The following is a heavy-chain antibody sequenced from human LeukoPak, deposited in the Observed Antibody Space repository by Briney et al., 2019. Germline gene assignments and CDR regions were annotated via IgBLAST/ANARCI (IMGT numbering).Heavy chain of an antibody. CDR1: GGSSSGYY. Sequence: SETLSLTCAVYGGSSSGYYWSWIRKPPGKGLEWIGEINHSGSTNYNPSLKSRVTISVDTSKNQFSLKLSSVTAADTAVYYCASTTYYDFWSGYYRGGFDYWGQGTLVTVSS. D-gene: IGHD3-3*01. V-gene: IGHV4-34*01. CDR2: INHSGST. J-gene: IGHJ4*02. CDR3: ASTTYYDFWSGYYRGGFDY.